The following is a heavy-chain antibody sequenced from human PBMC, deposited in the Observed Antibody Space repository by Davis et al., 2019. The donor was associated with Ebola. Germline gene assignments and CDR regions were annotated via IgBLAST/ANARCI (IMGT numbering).Heavy chain of an antibody. CDR1: GFTFSSYW. J-gene: IGHJ5*02. D-gene: IGHD2-15*01. V-gene: IGHV3-7*01. Sequence: GESLKISCAASGFTFSSYWMSWVRQAPGKGLAWVANIKQDGSEKYYVDSVKGRFTISRDNAKNSLYLQMNSLRAEDTAVYYCARDGYCSGGSCYSGFDWFDPWGQGTLVTVSS. CDR3: ARDGYCSGGSCYSGFDWFDP. CDR2: IKQDGSEK.